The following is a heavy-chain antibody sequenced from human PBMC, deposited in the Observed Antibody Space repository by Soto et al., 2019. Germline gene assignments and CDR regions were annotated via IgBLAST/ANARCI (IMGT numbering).Heavy chain of an antibody. Sequence: GGSLRLSCAASGFTFSSYAMHWVRQAPGKGLEWVAVISYDGSNKYYADSEKARFTISRDNSKNTLYLQMNSLRAEDTAVYYCARDQVVVINLRLDYWGQGTLVTVSS. D-gene: IGHD3-22*01. V-gene: IGHV3-30-3*01. CDR3: ARDQVVVINLRLDY. CDR1: GFTFSSYA. J-gene: IGHJ4*02. CDR2: ISYDGSNK.